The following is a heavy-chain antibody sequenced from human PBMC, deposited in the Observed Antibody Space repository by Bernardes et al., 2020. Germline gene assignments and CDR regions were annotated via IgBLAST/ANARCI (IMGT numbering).Heavy chain of an antibody. CDR1: GGSFSGYY. Sequence: SETLSLTCAVYGGSFSGYYWSWIRQPPGKGLEWIGEINHSGSTNYNPSLKSRVTISVDTSKNQFSLKLSSVTAADTAVYYCARAPLVVVPAAPPGVWFDPWGQGTLVTVSS. CDR2: INHSGST. D-gene: IGHD2-2*01. CDR3: ARAPLVVVPAAPPGVWFDP. J-gene: IGHJ5*02. V-gene: IGHV4-34*01.